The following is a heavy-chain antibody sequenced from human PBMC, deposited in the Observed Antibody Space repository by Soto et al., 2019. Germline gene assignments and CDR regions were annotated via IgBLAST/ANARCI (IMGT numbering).Heavy chain of an antibody. CDR3: ARDYDSSSWGSFDI. V-gene: IGHV3-66*01. J-gene: IGHJ3*02. Sequence: GGSLRLSCAASGFTVSSNYMSWVRQAPGKGLEWVSVIYSGGSTYYADSVKGRFTISRDNSKNTLYLQMNSLRAEDTAVYYCARDYDSSSWGSFDIWGQGTMVTVSS. CDR1: GFTVSSNY. D-gene: IGHD6-13*01. CDR2: IYSGGST.